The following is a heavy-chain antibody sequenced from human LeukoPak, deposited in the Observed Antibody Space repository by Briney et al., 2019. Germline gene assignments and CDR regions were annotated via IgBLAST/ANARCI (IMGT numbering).Heavy chain of an antibody. CDR3: ARLYNYYDSSGYQI. Sequence: ASVKVSCKASGYTFTSYGISWVRQAPGQGLEWMGWISAYNGNTNYAQKLQGRVTMTTDTSTSTAYMELRSLRSDDTAVYYCARLYNYYDSSGYQIWGQGTLVTVSS. V-gene: IGHV1-18*01. J-gene: IGHJ4*02. CDR1: GYTFTSYG. D-gene: IGHD3-22*01. CDR2: ISAYNGNT.